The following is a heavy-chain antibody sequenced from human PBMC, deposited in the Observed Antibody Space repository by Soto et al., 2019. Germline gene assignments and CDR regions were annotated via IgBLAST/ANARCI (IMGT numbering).Heavy chain of an antibody. J-gene: IGHJ5*02. V-gene: IGHV3-33*01. CDR2: LRYDGSNK. CDR3: ARDASTLSTLWFDP. CDR1: GFTFSSYG. D-gene: IGHD2-2*01. Sequence: QVQMVESGGGVVQPGRYLRLSCAASGFTFSSYGLHWVRQAPGKGLAWVVVLRYDGSNKYNADSVNGRFTNYRDNSQNKLYLQTNSRSAEDTAVYYCARDASTLSTLWFDPWGQGTLVTVSS.